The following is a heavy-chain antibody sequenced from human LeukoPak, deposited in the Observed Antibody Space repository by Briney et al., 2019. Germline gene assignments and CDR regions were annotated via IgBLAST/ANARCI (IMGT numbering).Heavy chain of an antibody. V-gene: IGHV3-30*18. CDR2: ISYDGSNK. J-gene: IGHJ3*02. CDR3: AKDYDILTGYLNDAFDI. Sequence: PGGSLRLFCAACGFTFSRYCMSWVRRAPGKGLEWVAVISYDGSNKFYADSVKGRFTISRDNSKNTLYLQMNSLRAEDTAVYYCAKDYDILTGYLNDAFDIWGQGTMVTVSS. CDR1: GFTFSRYC. D-gene: IGHD3-9*01.